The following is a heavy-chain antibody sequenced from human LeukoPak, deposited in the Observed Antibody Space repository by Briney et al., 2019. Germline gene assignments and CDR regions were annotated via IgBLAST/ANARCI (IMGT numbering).Heavy chain of an antibody. Sequence: SQTLSLTCSVSGGSIRSGSYYWSWIRQPAGKGLELIGRIYTSGTTHYDPSLKSRVTITVDTSKNQFSVKLTSVTAADTAVYYCARWYSSSTGDRFDSWGQGTQVTVSS. CDR3: ARWYSSSTGDRFDS. CDR1: GGSIRSGSYY. D-gene: IGHD6-19*01. V-gene: IGHV4-61*02. CDR2: IYTSGTT. J-gene: IGHJ4*02.